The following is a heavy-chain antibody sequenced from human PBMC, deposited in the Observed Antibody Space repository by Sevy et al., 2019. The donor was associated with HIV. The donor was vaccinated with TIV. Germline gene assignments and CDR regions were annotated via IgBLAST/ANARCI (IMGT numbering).Heavy chain of an antibody. CDR3: TRGRYTYVPFDY. J-gene: IGHJ4*02. Sequence: GGSLRLSCTASGFTFGDYAMNWFRQAPGKGLEWVGFIRTKAYGGTTEYATSLKGRITISRVDSKRIAYLQMNSLKTEDTAVYYCTRGRYTYVPFDYWGQGTLVTVSS. D-gene: IGHD3-10*02. V-gene: IGHV3-49*03. CDR1: GFTFGDYA. CDR2: IRTKAYGGTT.